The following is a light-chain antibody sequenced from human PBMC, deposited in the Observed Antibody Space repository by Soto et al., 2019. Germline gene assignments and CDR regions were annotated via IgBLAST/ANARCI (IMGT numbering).Light chain of an antibody. CDR3: QQRSNWPL. CDR1: QSVSSY. J-gene: IGKJ3*01. V-gene: IGKV3-11*01. Sequence: EIVLTQSPATLSLSPGERATLSCRASQSVSSYLAWYQQKPGQAPRLLIYDASNRATGIPPRFSGSGSGTDFPLTISSLEPEYFAVYYCQQRSNWPLFGPGTKVDI. CDR2: DAS.